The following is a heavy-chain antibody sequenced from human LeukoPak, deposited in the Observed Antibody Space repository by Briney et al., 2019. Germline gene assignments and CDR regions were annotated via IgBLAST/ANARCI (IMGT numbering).Heavy chain of an antibody. CDR2: IYYSGST. D-gene: IGHD3-16*01. CDR3: AREGGITYSVDY. J-gene: IGHJ4*02. Sequence: SETLSLTCTVSGVSISSSSYYWGWIRQPPGKGLEWIGSIYYSGSTYYNPSLKSRVTISVDTSKNQFSLKLSSVTAADTAVYYCAREGGITYSVDYWGQGTLVTVSS. V-gene: IGHV4-39*07. CDR1: GVSISSSSYY.